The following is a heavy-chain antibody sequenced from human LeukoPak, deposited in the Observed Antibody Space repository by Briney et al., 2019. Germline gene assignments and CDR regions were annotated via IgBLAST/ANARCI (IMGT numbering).Heavy chain of an antibody. V-gene: IGHV4-59*01. CDR3: ARASGYGYNSNFDY. J-gene: IGHJ4*02. CDR2: IYYSGST. D-gene: IGHD5-24*01. Sequence: PSETLSLTCTVSGGSISSYYWSWIRQPPGKGLEWIGYIYYSGSTNYNPSLKSRVTISVDTSKNQFSLKLSSVTAADTAVYYCARASGYGYNSNFDYWGQGTLVTVSS. CDR1: GGSISSYY.